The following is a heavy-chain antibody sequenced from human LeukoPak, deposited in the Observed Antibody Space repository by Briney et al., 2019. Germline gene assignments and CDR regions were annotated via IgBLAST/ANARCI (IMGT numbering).Heavy chain of an antibody. CDR2: ISSSSSYT. CDR3: GKYYYDSSGYYWDY. Sequence: GGSLRPSCAASGFTFSDYYMSWIRQAPGKGLEWVSYISSSSSYTNYADSVKGRFTISRDNAKNSLYLQMNSLRAEDTAVYYCGKYYYDSSGYYWDYWGQGTLVTVSS. D-gene: IGHD3-22*01. V-gene: IGHV3-11*03. J-gene: IGHJ4*02. CDR1: GFTFSDYY.